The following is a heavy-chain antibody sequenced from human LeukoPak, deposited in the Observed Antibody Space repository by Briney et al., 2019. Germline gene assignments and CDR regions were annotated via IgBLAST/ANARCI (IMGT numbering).Heavy chain of an antibody. CDR3: ARTLIEYSVSSCYFDY. CDR2: ISSSSSTI. J-gene: IGHJ4*02. CDR1: GFTFSSYS. V-gene: IGHV3-48*01. Sequence: GGSLRLSCAASGFTFSSYSMNWVRQAPGKGLEWVSYISSSSSTIYYADSVKGRFTISRGNAKNSLYLQMNSPRAEDTAVYYCARTLIEYSVSSCYFDYWGQGTLVTVSS. D-gene: IGHD6-6*01.